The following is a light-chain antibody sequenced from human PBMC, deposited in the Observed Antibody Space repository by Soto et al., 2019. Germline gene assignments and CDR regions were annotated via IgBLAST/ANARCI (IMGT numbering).Light chain of an antibody. V-gene: IGKV1-5*03. CDR2: MVS. Sequence: DIQMTQSPSTLSASVGDRVTITCRASQSISPWLAWYQQKPGKAPKLLIYMVSMVESGVSSRFSGSGSGTEFTLTISGLQPDDFATYYCQQYSSYWTFGQGTKVEIE. J-gene: IGKJ1*01. CDR3: QQYSSYWT. CDR1: QSISPW.